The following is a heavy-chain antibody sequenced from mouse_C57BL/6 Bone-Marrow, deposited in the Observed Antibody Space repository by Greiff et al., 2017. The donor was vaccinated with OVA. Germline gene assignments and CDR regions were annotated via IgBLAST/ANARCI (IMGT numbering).Heavy chain of an antibody. J-gene: IGHJ1*03. V-gene: IGHV14-1*01. Sequence: VQLQQSGAELVRPGASVKLSCTASGFNIKDYYMHWVKQRPEQGLEWIGRIDPEDGDTEYAPKFQGKATMTADTSSNTAYLQLSSLTSEDTAVYYCTRPLYYSNYWYFDVWGTGTTVTGSS. CDR1: GFNIKDYY. CDR2: IDPEDGDT. D-gene: IGHD2-5*01. CDR3: TRPLYYSNYWYFDV.